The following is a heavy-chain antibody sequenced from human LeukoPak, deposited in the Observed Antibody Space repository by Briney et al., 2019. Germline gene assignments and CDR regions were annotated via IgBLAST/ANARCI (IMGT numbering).Heavy chain of an antibody. J-gene: IGHJ6*03. CDR1: GYTFTSYG. CDR3: ARETEYSSSSGSYYYYYYMDV. V-gene: IGHV1-18*01. Sequence: ASVKVSCKASGYTFTSYGISWVRQAPGQGLEWMGWISAYNGNTNYAQKLQGRVTMTTDTSTSTAYMELRSLRSDDTAVYYCARETEYSSSSGSYYYYYYMDVWGKGTTVTVSS. D-gene: IGHD6-6*01. CDR2: ISAYNGNT.